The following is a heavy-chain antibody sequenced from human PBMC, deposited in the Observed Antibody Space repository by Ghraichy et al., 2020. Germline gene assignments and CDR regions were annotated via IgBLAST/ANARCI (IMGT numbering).Heavy chain of an antibody. CDR2: INHSGST. CDR1: GGSFSGYY. Sequence: SETLSLTCAVYGGSFSGYYWSWIRQPPGKGLEWIGEINHSGSTNYNPSLKSRVTISVDTSKNQFSLKLSSVTAADTAVYYCARLVRSSPPQWLRLSRVWFDPWGQGTLVTVSS. V-gene: IGHV4-34*01. D-gene: IGHD5-12*01. CDR3: ARLVRSSPPQWLRLSRVWFDP. J-gene: IGHJ5*02.